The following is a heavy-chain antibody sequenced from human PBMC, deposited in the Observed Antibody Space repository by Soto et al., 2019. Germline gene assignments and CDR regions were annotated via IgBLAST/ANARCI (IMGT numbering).Heavy chain of an antibody. CDR3: AREGVEGVYYYYYMDV. Sequence: GGSLRLSCAASGFTFSSYGMHWVRQVPGKGLEWVAVIWYDGSNKYYADSVKGRFTISRDNSKNTLYLQMNSLRAEDTAVYYCAREGVEGVYYYYYMDVWGKGTTVTVSS. D-gene: IGHD3-10*01. CDR1: GFTFSSYG. V-gene: IGHV3-33*01. CDR2: IWYDGSNK. J-gene: IGHJ6*03.